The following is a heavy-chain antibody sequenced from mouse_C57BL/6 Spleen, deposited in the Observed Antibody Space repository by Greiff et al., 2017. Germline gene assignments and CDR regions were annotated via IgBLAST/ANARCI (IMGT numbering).Heavy chain of an antibody. V-gene: IGHV5-17*01. Sequence: EVQLQESGGGLVKPGGSLKLSCAASGFTFSDYGMHWVRQAPEKGLEWVAYISSGSSTIYYADTVKGRFTISRDNAKNTLFLQMTSLRSEDTAMYYCARRALYDYDDAMDYWGQGTSATVPS. CDR2: ISSGSSTI. CDR1: GFTFSDYG. CDR3: ARRALYDYDDAMDY. D-gene: IGHD2-4*01. J-gene: IGHJ4*01.